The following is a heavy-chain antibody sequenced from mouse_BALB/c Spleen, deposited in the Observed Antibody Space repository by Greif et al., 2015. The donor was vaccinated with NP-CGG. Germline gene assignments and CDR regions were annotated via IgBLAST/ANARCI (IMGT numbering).Heavy chain of an antibody. J-gene: IGHJ4*01. CDR1: GYTFTSYW. CDR2: INPSNGRT. CDR3: ASWGAGIAMDY. Sequence: QVQLQQSGAELVKPGASVKLSCKASGYTFTSYWMHWVKQRPGQGLEWIGEINPSNGRTNYNEKFKSKATLTVDKSSSTAYMQLSSLTSEDSAVYYCASWGAGIAMDYWGQGTSVTVSS. V-gene: IGHV1S81*02. D-gene: IGHD4-1*01.